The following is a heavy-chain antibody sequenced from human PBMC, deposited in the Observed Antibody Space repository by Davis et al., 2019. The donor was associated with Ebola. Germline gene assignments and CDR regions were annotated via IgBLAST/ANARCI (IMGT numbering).Heavy chain of an antibody. J-gene: IGHJ4*02. D-gene: IGHD6-13*01. V-gene: IGHV4-59*01. CDR2: IYYSGST. Sequence: MPSETLSLTCTVSGASISSYYWSWIRQPPGKGLEWIGYIYYSGSTNYNPSLKSRVTISVDTSKNQFSLKLSSVTAADTAVYYCARADIYSSSWYGTYYFDYWGQGTLVTVSS. CDR3: ARADIYSSSWYGTYYFDY. CDR1: GASISSYY.